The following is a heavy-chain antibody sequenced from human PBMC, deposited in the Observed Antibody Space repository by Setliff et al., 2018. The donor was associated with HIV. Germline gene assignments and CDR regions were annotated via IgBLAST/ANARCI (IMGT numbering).Heavy chain of an antibody. CDR3: ATDNREGVGTPYYFDY. Sequence: ASVKVSCKVSGYTLTKLSMHWVRQAPEKGLEWMGGFDPELGETFFAQNFRGRLTMTQDTSTDTAYMELTSLRSDDTAMYYCATDNREGVGTPYYFDYWGQG. V-gene: IGHV1-24*01. D-gene: IGHD1-26*01. CDR1: GYTLTKLS. CDR2: FDPELGET. J-gene: IGHJ4*02.